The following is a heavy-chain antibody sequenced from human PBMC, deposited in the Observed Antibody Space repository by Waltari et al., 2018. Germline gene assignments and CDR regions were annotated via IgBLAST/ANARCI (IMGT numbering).Heavy chain of an antibody. CDR2: INTAGSSA. Sequence: EVQLVESGGGLVQPGGSLRLSCEASGFTLSSSYMHWVRQVPGKGLVWVSGINTAGSSANDADSVKGRFTISRDNGKNTLYLQMNSLRAEDTAVYYCARDGGGNGYIHYWGQGTLVTVSS. J-gene: IGHJ4*02. CDR1: GFTLSSSY. D-gene: IGHD3-16*01. CDR3: ARDGGGNGYIHY. V-gene: IGHV3-74*01.